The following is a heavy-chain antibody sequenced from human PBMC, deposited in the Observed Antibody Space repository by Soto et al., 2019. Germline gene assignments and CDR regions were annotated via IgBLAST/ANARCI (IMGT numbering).Heavy chain of an antibody. CDR1: GFTFSSYG. J-gene: IGHJ4*02. Sequence: QVQLVESGGGVVQPGRSLRLSCAASGFTFSSYGMHWVRQAPGKGLEWVAVIWYDGSNKYYADSVKGRFTISRDNSKNTLYLQMNSLRAEDTAVYYCARVRYYDSEYFDYWGQGTLVTVSS. V-gene: IGHV3-33*01. CDR2: IWYDGSNK. CDR3: ARVRYYDSEYFDY. D-gene: IGHD3-22*01.